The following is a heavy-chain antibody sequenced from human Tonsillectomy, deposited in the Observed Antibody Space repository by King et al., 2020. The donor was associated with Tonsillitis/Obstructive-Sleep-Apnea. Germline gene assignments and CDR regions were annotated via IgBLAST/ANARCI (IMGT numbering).Heavy chain of an antibody. V-gene: IGHV3-33*01. CDR2: IWYDGSNK. CDR1: GFTFSSYG. D-gene: IGHD2-2*01. CDR3: AGEGDIVVVPAALDY. Sequence: VQLVESGGGVVQPGRSLRLSCAASGFTFSSYGMYWVRQAPGKGLEWVAVIWYDGSNKYYADSVKGRFTISRDNSKNTLYLQMNSLRAEDTAVYYWAGEGDIVVVPAALDYWGQGTLVTVSS. J-gene: IGHJ4*02.